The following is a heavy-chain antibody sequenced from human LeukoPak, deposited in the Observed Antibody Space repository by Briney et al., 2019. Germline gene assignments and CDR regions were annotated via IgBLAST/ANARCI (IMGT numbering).Heavy chain of an antibody. CDR1: GGSFSGYY. J-gene: IGHJ4*02. CDR3: ARHVWIQLWFEGFDY. Sequence: SETLSLTCAVYGGSFSGYYWSWIRQPPGKGLEWIGEINHSGSTNYNPSLKSRVTISVDTSKNQFSLKLSSVTAADTAVYYCARHVWIQLWFEGFDYWGQGTLVTVSS. CDR2: INHSGST. D-gene: IGHD5-18*01. V-gene: IGHV4-34*01.